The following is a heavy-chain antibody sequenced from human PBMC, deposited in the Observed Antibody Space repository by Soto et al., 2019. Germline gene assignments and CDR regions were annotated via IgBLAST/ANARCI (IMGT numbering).Heavy chain of an antibody. Sequence: QVQLVQSGAEVKKPGASVKVSCKASGYTFTSYAMHWVRQAPGQRLEWMGWINAGNGNTKYSQKFQGRVTITRDTSGSTAYMELSSLRSEDTAVYYCARATTTVTRGAFQHWGQGTLVTVSS. V-gene: IGHV1-3*01. CDR2: INAGNGNT. J-gene: IGHJ1*01. CDR1: GYTFTSYA. D-gene: IGHD4-17*01. CDR3: ARATTTVTRGAFQH.